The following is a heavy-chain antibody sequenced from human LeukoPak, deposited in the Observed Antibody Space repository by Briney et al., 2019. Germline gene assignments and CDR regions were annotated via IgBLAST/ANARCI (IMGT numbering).Heavy chain of an antibody. CDR1: GDSISGYY. D-gene: IGHD4-11*01. V-gene: IGHV4-59*01. CDR2: IYYSGSI. J-gene: IGHJ4*02. Sequence: SETLSLTCTVSGDSISGYYWTWIRQPPGKGLEWIGYIYYSGSINYNPSLKSRLTISVDTSKNQFSLKLGSVTAADTAVYYCARLRGNYFPDYWGQGTLVTVSS. CDR3: ARLRGNYFPDY.